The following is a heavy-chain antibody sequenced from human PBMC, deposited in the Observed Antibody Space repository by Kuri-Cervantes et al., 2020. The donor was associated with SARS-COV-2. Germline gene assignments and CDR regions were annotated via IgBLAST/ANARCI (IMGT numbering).Heavy chain of an antibody. CDR2: VKADGSET. J-gene: IGHJ5*02. V-gene: IGHV3-7*05. Sequence: GESLKISCAASGFMFSNYWMNWVRQPKGKGLEWVAKVKADGSETYYADSVKGRFIVSRDNVKKSLDLQMNSLRLEDTAIYYCARDKFGTYDHVGGGYYTSSDHWFDPWGQGTRVTVSS. D-gene: IGHD3-22*01. CDR1: GFMFSNYW. CDR3: ARDKFGTYDHVGGGYYTSSDHWFDP.